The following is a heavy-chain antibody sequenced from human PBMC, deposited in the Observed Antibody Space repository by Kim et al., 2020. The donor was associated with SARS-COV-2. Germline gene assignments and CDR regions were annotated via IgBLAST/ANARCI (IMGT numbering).Heavy chain of an antibody. CDR2: ST. J-gene: IGHJ5*02. CDR3: ASWTGNWFDP. Sequence: STNYNPSLKSRVTISVDTSKNQFSLKLSSVTAADTAVYYCASWTGNWFDPWGQGTLVTVSS. V-gene: IGHV4-34*01. D-gene: IGHD3-3*01.